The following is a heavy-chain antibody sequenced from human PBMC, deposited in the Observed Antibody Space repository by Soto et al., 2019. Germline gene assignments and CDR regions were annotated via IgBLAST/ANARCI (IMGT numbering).Heavy chain of an antibody. CDR1: GGSISSGGYS. CDR2: IYHSGIT. V-gene: IGHV4-30-2*01. D-gene: IGHD3-22*01. Sequence: SETLSLTCTVSGGSISSGGYSWSWIRQPPGKGLEWIGYIYHSGITYYNPSLKSRVTISVDRSKNQFSLKLNSVTAADTAVYYCAREHSSALGFDPRGQGTLVTVSS. J-gene: IGHJ5*02. CDR3: AREHSSALGFDP.